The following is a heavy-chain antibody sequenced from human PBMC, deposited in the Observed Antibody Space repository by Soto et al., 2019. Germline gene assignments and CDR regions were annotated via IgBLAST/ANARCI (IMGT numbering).Heavy chain of an antibody. CDR1: CGSFSGYY. D-gene: IGHD3-3*01. CDR3: ATRITVFGLLIPPFDP. CDR2: INHTGGT. V-gene: IGHV4-34*01. J-gene: IGHJ5*02. Sequence: SETLSLTCAVYCGSFSGYYWNWIRQPPGKGLEWIGEINHTGGTHYNPSLKSRVTMSVDTSKNQFSLRLSSVTAADTAIYYCATRITVFGLLIPPFDPWGQGTQVTVSS.